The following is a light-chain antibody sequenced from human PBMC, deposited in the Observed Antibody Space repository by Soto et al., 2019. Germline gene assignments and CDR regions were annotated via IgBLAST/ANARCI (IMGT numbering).Light chain of an antibody. CDR3: QQYCCSPKT. CDR1: QSVSSNY. Sequence: EIVLTQSPATLSLSPGERATLSCRASQSVSSNYLAWYQQKPGQAPRLLIYGASSRATGIPDRFSGSGSATDFTLTISRLEPEDFAVYYCQQYCCSPKTFGQGTKVEVK. CDR2: GAS. V-gene: IGKV3-20*01. J-gene: IGKJ1*01.